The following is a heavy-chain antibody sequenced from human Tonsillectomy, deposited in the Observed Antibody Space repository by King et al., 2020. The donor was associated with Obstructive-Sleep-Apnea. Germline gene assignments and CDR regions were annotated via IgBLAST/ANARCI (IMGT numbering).Heavy chain of an antibody. CDR3: ARDRSYETTGYYYDVFDM. CDR2: IRQDESQK. D-gene: IGHD3-22*01. CDR1: GFTFGSYW. V-gene: IGHV3-7*03. Sequence: VQLVESGGGLVQPGGSLRLSCAASGFTFGSYWMTCVRQAPGRGLEWVANIRQDESQKYYVDFVKGRFTISRDNANNSRYLQMNSLRADDTAVYYCARDRSYETTGYYYDVFDMWGQGTMVTVSS. J-gene: IGHJ3*02.